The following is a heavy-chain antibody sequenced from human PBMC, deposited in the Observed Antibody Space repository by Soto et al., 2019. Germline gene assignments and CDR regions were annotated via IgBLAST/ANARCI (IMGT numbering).Heavy chain of an antibody. CDR1: GGTFSSYT. J-gene: IGHJ2*01. CDR2: IIPIFGTA. D-gene: IGHD5-12*01. Sequence: QVQLVQSGAEVKKPGSSVTVSCKASGGTFSSYTISWVRQAPGQGLEWMGVIIPIFGTANYAQKFQGRVTITADESKSTAYMELSSLRSEDTAVYYCARGNHRWLQLWYFDLWGRGTLVTVSS. V-gene: IGHV1-69*12. CDR3: ARGNHRWLQLWYFDL.